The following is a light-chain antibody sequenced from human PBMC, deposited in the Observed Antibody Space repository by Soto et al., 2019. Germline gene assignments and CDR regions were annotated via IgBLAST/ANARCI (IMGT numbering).Light chain of an antibody. J-gene: IGKJ1*01. Sequence: DIQITQSPSSLSSSVGDRVTITCLSSQIISSYLNWYQQKPGKAPKLLIYAASSLQSGVPSRFSGSGSGTDFTLTISSLQPEDFATYYCQQSYSTLGWTFGQGTKVDI. CDR3: QQSYSTLGWT. CDR2: AAS. V-gene: IGKV1-39*01. CDR1: QIISSY.